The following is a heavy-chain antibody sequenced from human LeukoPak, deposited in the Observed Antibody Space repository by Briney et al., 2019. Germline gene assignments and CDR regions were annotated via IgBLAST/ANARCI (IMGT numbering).Heavy chain of an antibody. Sequence: SVKVSCKASGYTFTSYYMHWVRQAPGQGLEWMGRIIPILGIANYAQKFQGRVTITADKSTSTAYMELSSLRSEDTAVYYCARAIAAAGTHWGQGTLVTVSS. V-gene: IGHV1-69*04. D-gene: IGHD6-13*01. CDR2: IIPILGIA. CDR1: GYTFTSYY. CDR3: ARAIAAAGTH. J-gene: IGHJ4*02.